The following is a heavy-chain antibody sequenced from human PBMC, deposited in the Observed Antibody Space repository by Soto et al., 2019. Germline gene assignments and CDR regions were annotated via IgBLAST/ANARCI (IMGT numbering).Heavy chain of an antibody. J-gene: IGHJ5*02. CDR3: AKDRHTMIVVTLWFDP. D-gene: IGHD3-22*01. CDR2: ISGSGGST. V-gene: IGHV3-23*01. CDR1: GFTFSSYA. Sequence: GGSLRLSCAASGFTFSSYAMSWVRQAPGKGLEWVSAISGSGGSTYYADSVKGRFTISRDNSKNTLYLQMNSLRAEDTAVYYCAKDRHTMIVVTLWFDPWGQGTLVTVSS.